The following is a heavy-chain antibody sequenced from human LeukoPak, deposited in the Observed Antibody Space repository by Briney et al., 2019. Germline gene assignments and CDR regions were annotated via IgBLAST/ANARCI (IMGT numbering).Heavy chain of an antibody. V-gene: IGHV1-18*01. J-gene: IGHJ4*02. CDR3: ARDFSNTSGFKVVVDY. CDR1: GFTFTNFG. D-gene: IGHD3-22*01. CDR2: ISAYNGDT. Sequence: ASVKVSCKASGFTFTNFGIAWVRQAPGQGLEWMGWISAYNGDTKYAQRLQGRVTMTTDTSTTTAYMELRSLTSDDTAVYYCARDFSNTSGFKVVVDYWGQGTLVTVFS.